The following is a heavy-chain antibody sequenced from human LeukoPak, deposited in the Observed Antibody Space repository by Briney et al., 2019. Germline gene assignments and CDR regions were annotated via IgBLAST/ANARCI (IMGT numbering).Heavy chain of an antibody. J-gene: IGHJ4*02. Sequence: PGRSLRLSCAASGFTFDDYAMHWVRQAPGKGLEWVSTIAWNSGSIGYADSVKGRFTISRDNAKNSLYLQMNSLRAEDTALYYCAKSESSGWPFDYWGQGTLVTVSS. CDR1: GFTFDDYA. CDR3: AKSESSGWPFDY. D-gene: IGHD6-19*01. CDR2: IAWNSGSI. V-gene: IGHV3-9*01.